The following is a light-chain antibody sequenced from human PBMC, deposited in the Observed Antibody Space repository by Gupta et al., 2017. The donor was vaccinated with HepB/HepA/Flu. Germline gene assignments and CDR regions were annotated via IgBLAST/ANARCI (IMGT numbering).Light chain of an antibody. J-gene: IGKJ4*01. Sequence: EIVLTQSPATLSLSPGERVTLSCRTSQSVNSYLAWYQQKPGQAPRLLIYDTSNRATGIPARFSGSGSGTDFTLTITSLEPEDFAVYYCQQRYDWPFTFGGGTRMEIK. CDR2: DTS. V-gene: IGKV3-11*01. CDR1: QSVNSY. CDR3: QQRYDWPFT.